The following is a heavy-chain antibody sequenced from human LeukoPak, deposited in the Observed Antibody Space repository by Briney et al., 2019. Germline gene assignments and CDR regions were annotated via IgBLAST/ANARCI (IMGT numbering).Heavy chain of an antibody. D-gene: IGHD3-10*01. CDR3: AKTYYYGSGTYTNWFDP. J-gene: IGHJ5*02. CDR1: GGSIVSGDYY. CDR2: IHHSGRT. V-gene: IGHV4-30-4*01. Sequence: NTSETLSLTCSVSGGSIVSGDYYWSWIRQSPGKGLEWIGYIHHSGRTYYNASLKSRMTISVDTSKNHFSLKLRSVTAADTAVYYCAKTYYYGSGTYTNWFDPWGQGTQVTVSS.